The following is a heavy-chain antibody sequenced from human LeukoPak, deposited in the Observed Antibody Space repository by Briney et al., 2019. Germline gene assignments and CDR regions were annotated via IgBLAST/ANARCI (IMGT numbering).Heavy chain of an antibody. J-gene: IGHJ3*02. CDR1: GFTFSSYD. CDR3: ATKLGDSDAFDI. D-gene: IGHD2-21*01. V-gene: IGHV3-13*01. Sequence: GGSLRLSCAASGFTFSSYDMHWVRQATGKGLEWVSAIGTAGDTYYPSSVKGRFTISRENAKNSLYLQMNSLRAGDTAVYYCATKLGDSDAFDIWGQGTMVTVSS. CDR2: IGTAGDT.